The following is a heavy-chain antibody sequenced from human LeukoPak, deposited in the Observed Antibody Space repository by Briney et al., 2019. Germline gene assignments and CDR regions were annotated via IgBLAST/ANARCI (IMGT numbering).Heavy chain of an antibody. CDR2: ISSSSSCI. D-gene: IGHD1-26*01. CDR1: GFTFSSYS. Sequence: GGSLRLSCAASGFTFSSYSMNWVRQAPGKGLEWVSSISSSSSCIYYADSVKGRFTISRDNAKNSLYLQMNSLRAEDTAVYYCAKDIGSAFDIWGQGTMVTVSS. V-gene: IGHV3-21*01. CDR3: AKDIGSAFDI. J-gene: IGHJ3*02.